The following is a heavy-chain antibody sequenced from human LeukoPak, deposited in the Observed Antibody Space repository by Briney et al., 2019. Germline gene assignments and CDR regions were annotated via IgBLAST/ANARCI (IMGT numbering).Heavy chain of an antibody. CDR1: GFTFSSYA. Sequence: PGRSLRLSCAASGFTFSSYAMHWVRQAPGKGLEWVSYISGSSGYTRYADSVKGRFTISRDNAKNSLYLQVNSLRAEDTAVYYCARGTGTTAYFDYWGQGTPVTVSS. D-gene: IGHD1-1*01. CDR2: ISGSSGYT. V-gene: IGHV3-21*05. CDR3: ARGTGTTAYFDY. J-gene: IGHJ4*02.